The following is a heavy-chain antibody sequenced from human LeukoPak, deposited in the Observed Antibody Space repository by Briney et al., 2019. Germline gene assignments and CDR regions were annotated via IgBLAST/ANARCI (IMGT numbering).Heavy chain of an antibody. CDR3: AIWFGELLPTY. V-gene: IGHV3-33*01. D-gene: IGHD3-10*01. J-gene: IGHJ4*02. CDR1: GFTFSSYG. Sequence: GESLRLSCAASGFTFSSYGMHWVRQAPGKGLEWVAVIWYDGSNKYYADSVKGRFTISRDNSKNTLYLQMNSLRAEDTAVYYCAIWFGELLPTYWGQGTLVTVSS. CDR2: IWYDGSNK.